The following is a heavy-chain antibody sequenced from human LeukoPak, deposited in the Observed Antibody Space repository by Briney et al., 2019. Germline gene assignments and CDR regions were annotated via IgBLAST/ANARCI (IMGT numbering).Heavy chain of an antibody. CDR3: ARHYYDTSGYYGRDYFDY. CDR1: GFTFSYYW. V-gene: IGHV3-7*01. CDR2: IKQDGTEK. D-gene: IGHD3-22*01. J-gene: IGHJ4*02. Sequence: GGSLRLSCAASGFTFSYYWMSWVRQAPGKGPEWVANIKQDGTEKFYVDSVKGRFTISRDNAKNSLYLQMNSLRAEDTAVYYCARHYYDTSGYYGRDYFDYWGQGTVVTVSS.